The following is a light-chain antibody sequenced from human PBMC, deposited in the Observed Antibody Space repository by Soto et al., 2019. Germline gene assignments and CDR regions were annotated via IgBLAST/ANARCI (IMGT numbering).Light chain of an antibody. CDR1: SSDVGGYNY. CDR3: SSYTSSSTVV. CDR2: DVS. V-gene: IGLV2-11*01. Sequence: QSALTQPRSVSGSPGQSVTISCTGTSSDVGGYNYVSWYQQHPGKAPKLMIYDVSKRPSGVSYRFSGSKSGNTASLTISGLQAEDEADYYCSSYTSSSTVVFGGGTKLTVL. J-gene: IGLJ2*01.